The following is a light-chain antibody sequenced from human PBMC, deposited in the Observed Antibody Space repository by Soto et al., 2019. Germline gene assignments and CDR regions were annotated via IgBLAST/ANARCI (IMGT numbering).Light chain of an antibody. CDR3: SSYTSSSSRV. V-gene: IGLV2-14*03. CDR1: SSDVGGYNY. Sequence: QSALTQPASVSGSPGQSITISCTGNSSDVGGYNYVSWYQHHPGKAPKLMIYDVSNRPSGVSDRFSGSKSGNTASLTISGLQAEDEADYYCSSYTSSSSRVFGTGTKLTVL. J-gene: IGLJ1*01. CDR2: DVS.